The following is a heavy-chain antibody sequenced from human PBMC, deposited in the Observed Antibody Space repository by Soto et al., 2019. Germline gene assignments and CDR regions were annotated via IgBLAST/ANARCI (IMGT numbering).Heavy chain of an antibody. Sequence: QVQLVQSGAEVKKPGSSVKVSCKASGGTFSSYTISWVRQAPGQGLEWMGGIIPIFGTANYAQKFQGRVTITADESTSTAYMELSSLRSEDTAVYYCARPRRRVVVVPAAISDYYYGMDVWGQGTTVTVSS. CDR2: IIPIFGTA. D-gene: IGHD2-2*01. V-gene: IGHV1-69*01. CDR3: ARPRRRVVVVPAAISDYYYGMDV. J-gene: IGHJ6*02. CDR1: GGTFSSYT.